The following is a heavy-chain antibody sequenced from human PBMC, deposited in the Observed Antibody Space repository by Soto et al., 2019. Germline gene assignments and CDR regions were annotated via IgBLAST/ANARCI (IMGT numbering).Heavy chain of an antibody. Sequence: EMQLLESGGGLVQPGGSLRLSCAASGFTFVGYAMSWVRQAPGKGLEWVSAICGSGGSTYYADSVKGRFTISRDSSLNGLYPQMVTQSDNETAVYYCAKGPWMAAKTSLYFVYWGRGTLVTVSS. CDR3: AKGPWMAAKTSLYFVY. V-gene: IGHV3-23*01. CDR2: ICGSGGST. CDR1: GFTFVGYA. D-gene: IGHD2-2*03. J-gene: IGHJ4*01.